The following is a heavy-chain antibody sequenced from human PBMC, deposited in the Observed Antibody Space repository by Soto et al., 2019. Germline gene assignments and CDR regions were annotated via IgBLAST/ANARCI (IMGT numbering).Heavy chain of an antibody. J-gene: IGHJ6*02. V-gene: IGHV4-59*01. D-gene: IGHD3-3*01. CDR3: ARGQPHYDFWSGYWNYYYYGMDV. CDR1: GGSISSYY. CDR2: IYYSGST. Sequence: PSETLSLTCTVSGGSISSYYWSWIRQPPGKGLEWIGYIYYSGSTNYNPSLKSRVTISVDTSKNQFSLKLSSVTAADTAVYYCARGQPHYDFWSGYWNYYYYGMDVWGQGTTVTVS.